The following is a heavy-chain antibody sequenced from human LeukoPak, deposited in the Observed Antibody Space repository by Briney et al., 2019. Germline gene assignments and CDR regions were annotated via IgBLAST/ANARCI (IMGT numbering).Heavy chain of an antibody. Sequence: GGSLRLSCAASGFTFSDYYMSWVRQAPGKGLEWVSYISSSGSTIYYADSVKGRFTISRDNAKNSLYLQMNSLRAEDTAVYYCARRLTWSSSRYMDVWGKGTTVTVSS. D-gene: IGHD6-6*01. CDR2: ISSSGSTI. CDR1: GFTFSDYY. V-gene: IGHV3-11*01. J-gene: IGHJ6*03. CDR3: ARRLTWSSSRYMDV.